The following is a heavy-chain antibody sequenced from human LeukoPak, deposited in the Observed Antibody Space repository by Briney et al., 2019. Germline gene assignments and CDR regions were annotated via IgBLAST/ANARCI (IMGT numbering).Heavy chain of an antibody. V-gene: IGHV1-2*04. CDR2: INPNSGGT. CDR1: GYTFTGYY. Sequence: GASVKVSCKASGYTFTGYYMHWVRQAPGQGLEWMGWINPNSGGTNYAQKFQGWVTMTRDTSISTAYMELSRLRSDDTAVYYCARNSGSYVLDLPMDVWGQGTTVTVSS. CDR3: ARNSGSYVLDLPMDV. J-gene: IGHJ6*02. D-gene: IGHD1-26*01.